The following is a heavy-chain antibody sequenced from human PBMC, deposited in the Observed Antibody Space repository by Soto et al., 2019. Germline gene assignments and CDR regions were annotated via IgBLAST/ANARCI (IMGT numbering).Heavy chain of an antibody. CDR2: IIAYNGNT. Sequence: ASVKVSCKASGYTFTSYGISWVRQAPGQGLERMGWIIAYNGNTNYAQKLQGRVTMTTDTSTSTAYMELSWLRSDDTAVYYCAREYYYDSSGYFWFDPWGQGTLVTVSS. J-gene: IGHJ5*02. CDR1: GYTFTSYG. D-gene: IGHD3-22*01. V-gene: IGHV1-18*01. CDR3: AREYYYDSSGYFWFDP.